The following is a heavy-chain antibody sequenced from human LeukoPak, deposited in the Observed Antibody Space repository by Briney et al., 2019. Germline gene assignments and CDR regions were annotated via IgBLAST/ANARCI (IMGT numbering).Heavy chain of an antibody. CDR2: TNWSGDST. D-gene: IGHD3-10*01. Sequence: GGPLRLSCAASGFTFDGYGMSWVRQAPGKGLEWVSGTNWSGDSTGYAVSVKGRFTISRDNARNSLYLQMKSLGAEDTALYFCARRRVTVVRGVDITSYYFDYWGQGTLVTVSS. CDR1: GFTFDGYG. J-gene: IGHJ4*02. V-gene: IGHV3-20*04. CDR3: ARRRVTVVRGVDITSYYFDY.